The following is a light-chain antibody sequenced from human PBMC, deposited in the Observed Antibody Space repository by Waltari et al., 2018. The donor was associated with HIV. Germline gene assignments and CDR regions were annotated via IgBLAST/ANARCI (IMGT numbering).Light chain of an antibody. CDR3: VAWDDTLSGHVV. J-gene: IGLJ2*01. Sequence: QSVLTQPPSASGTPGQRVTISCSGSSSNIGSNYVYWYQHSPGTAPKLLIYRNTQRPSGVPDRFSGSKSGTSASLAISGLRSDDEADYYCVAWDDTLSGHVVIGGGTKLTVL. CDR2: RNT. CDR1: SSNIGSNY. V-gene: IGLV1-47*01.